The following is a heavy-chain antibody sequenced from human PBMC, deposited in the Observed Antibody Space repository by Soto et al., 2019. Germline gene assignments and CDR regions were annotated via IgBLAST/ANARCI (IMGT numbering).Heavy chain of an antibody. J-gene: IGHJ6*03. Sequence: PSETLSLTCTVSGGSISSYYWSWIRQPPGKGLEWIGYTYYSGSTNYNPSLKSRVTISVDTSKNQFSLKLSSVTAADTAVYYCARGRPQKGGYCSSTSCYSYYYYYMDVWGKGTTVTVSS. V-gene: IGHV4-59*01. CDR2: TYYSGST. CDR1: GGSISSYY. D-gene: IGHD2-2*01. CDR3: ARGRPQKGGYCSSTSCYSYYYYYMDV.